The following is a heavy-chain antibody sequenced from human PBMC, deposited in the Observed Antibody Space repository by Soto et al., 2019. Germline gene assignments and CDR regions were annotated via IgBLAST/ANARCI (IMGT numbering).Heavy chain of an antibody. V-gene: IGHV3-33*01. D-gene: IGHD3-3*01. J-gene: IGHJ5*02. CDR2: IWYDGSNK. CDR3: ARDINDFWSGYFWFDP. CDR1: GFTFSSYG. Sequence: SGGSLRLSCAASGFTFSSYGMHWVRQAPGKGLEWVAVIWYDGSNKYYADSVKGRFTISRDNSKNTLYLQMNSLRAEDTAVYYCARDINDFWSGYFWFDPWGQGNLVTVSS.